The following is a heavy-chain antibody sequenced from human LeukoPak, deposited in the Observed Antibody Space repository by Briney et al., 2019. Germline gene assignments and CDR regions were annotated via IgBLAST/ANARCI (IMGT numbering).Heavy chain of an antibody. CDR1: GFTFNTYE. V-gene: IGHV3-48*03. CDR2: ISSSGSTI. Sequence: GGSLRLSCAASGFTFNTYEINWVRQAPGKGLEWVSYISSSGSTIYYAESVKGRFTISRDNAKNSLYLQMNSLRAEDTAVYYCAREAVELGDAFDIWGQGTMVTVTS. J-gene: IGHJ3*02. CDR3: AREAVELGDAFDI. D-gene: IGHD1-7*01.